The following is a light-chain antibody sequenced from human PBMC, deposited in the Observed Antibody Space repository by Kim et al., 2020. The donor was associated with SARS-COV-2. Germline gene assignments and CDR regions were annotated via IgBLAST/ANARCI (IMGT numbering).Light chain of an antibody. CDR3: QQCNTYPWT. CDR2: QAS. J-gene: IGKJ1*01. V-gene: IGKV1-5*03. CDR1: QSISSW. Sequence: DIQMTQTPSTLSASVGDRVTITCRASQSISSWLAWYQQKPGKAPKLLIYQASNLESGVPSRFSGSGSGTEFTLTISSLQLDDFAIYYCQQCNTYPWTFGQGTKVDIK.